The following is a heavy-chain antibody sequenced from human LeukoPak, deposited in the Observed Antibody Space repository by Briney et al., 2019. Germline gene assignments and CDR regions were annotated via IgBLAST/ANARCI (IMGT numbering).Heavy chain of an antibody. V-gene: IGHV4-39*07. CDR1: GGSISSSSYY. CDR2: IYYSGST. D-gene: IGHD2-15*01. J-gene: IGHJ4*02. Sequence: PSETLSLTCTVSGGSISSSSYYWGWIRQPPGKGLEWIGSIYYSGSTYYNPSLKSRVTISVDTSKNQFSLKLSSVTAADTAVYYCARDIPAPVAYFDYWGQGTLVTVSS. CDR3: ARDIPAPVAYFDY.